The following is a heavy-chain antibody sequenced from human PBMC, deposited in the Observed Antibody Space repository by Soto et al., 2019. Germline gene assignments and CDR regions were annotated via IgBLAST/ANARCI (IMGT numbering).Heavy chain of an antibody. CDR3: ATQEVGGSYVYTFDP. CDR1: GGSISSSNYY. V-gene: IGHV4-39*01. CDR2: IYYSGST. J-gene: IGHJ5*02. D-gene: IGHD1-26*01. Sequence: QLQLQESGPGPVKPSETLSLTCTVSGGSISSSNYYWGWIRQPPGKGLEWIGSIYYSGSTYYNPSLKSRVTLSVDTSKNQFSLKLSSVTAADTAVYYCATQEVGGSYVYTFDPWGQGTLVTVSS.